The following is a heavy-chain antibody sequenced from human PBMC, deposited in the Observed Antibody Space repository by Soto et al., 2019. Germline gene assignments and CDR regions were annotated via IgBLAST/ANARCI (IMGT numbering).Heavy chain of an antibody. V-gene: IGHV1-46*01. CDR3: ARAIDYFDY. CDR1: GYTFTNYY. J-gene: IGHJ4*02. Sequence: QVQLVQSGAEVKKPGASVKVSCKTSGYTFTNYYMHWVRQAPGQGLERMGIFNPSAGTTSYAQNFQGRVTMTRDTSTSTVYMELSSLTSDDTAVYYCARAIDYFDYWGQGTLVTVSS. CDR2: FNPSAGTT.